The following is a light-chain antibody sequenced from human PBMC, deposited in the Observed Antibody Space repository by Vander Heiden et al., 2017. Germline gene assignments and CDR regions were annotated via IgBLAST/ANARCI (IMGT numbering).Light chain of an antibody. J-gene: IGLJ2*01. CDR2: RDS. Sequence: SYALTQPLSVSVALGQTARITCGGNNIGSKNVHWYQQKPGQDLVLVIYRDSNRPSGIPERFSCSNSGNTATLTISRAQAGDEADYYCQVWDSSTGVFGGGTKLTVL. V-gene: IGLV3-9*01. CDR3: QVWDSSTGV. CDR1: NIGSKN.